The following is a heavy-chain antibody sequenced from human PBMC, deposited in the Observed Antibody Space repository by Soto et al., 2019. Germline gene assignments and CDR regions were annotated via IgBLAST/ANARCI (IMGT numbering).Heavy chain of an antibody. CDR3: AKDRLVRGVTQGTDAFDI. CDR2: ISGSGGST. Sequence: WGSLRLSCAASGFTFSSYASSWVRQAPGKGLEWVSAISGSGGSTYYADSVKGRFTISRDNSKNTVYLQMNSLRAEDTAVYYCAKDRLVRGVTQGTDAFDIWGQGTMVNVS. J-gene: IGHJ3*02. D-gene: IGHD3-10*01. V-gene: IGHV3-23*01. CDR1: GFTFSSYA.